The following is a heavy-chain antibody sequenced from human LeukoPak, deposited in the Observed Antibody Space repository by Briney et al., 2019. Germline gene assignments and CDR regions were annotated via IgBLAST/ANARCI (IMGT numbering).Heavy chain of an antibody. D-gene: IGHD3-3*01. V-gene: IGHV3-7*03. CDR2: IKQEGREK. Sequence: SGGSLRLSCSAYGLTFCSYWMRWVRQARGKGVGWVANIKQEGREKYYVDSVKGRFTISRDNAKHSLNLQMNSLRAEDTAVYYCARGVYDFWSGYYEPFDYWGQGTLVTVSS. CDR1: GLTFCSYW. CDR3: ARGVYDFWSGYYEPFDY. J-gene: IGHJ4*02.